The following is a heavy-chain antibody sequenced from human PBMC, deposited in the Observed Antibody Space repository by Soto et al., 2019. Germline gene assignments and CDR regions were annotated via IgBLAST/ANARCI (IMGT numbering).Heavy chain of an antibody. CDR2: ISYDGSNK. J-gene: IGHJ4*02. V-gene: IGHV3-30-3*01. Sequence: QVQLVESGGGVVQPGRSLRLSCAASGFTFSTYAMHWVRQAPGKGPEWVSVISYDGSNKYYADSVKGRFTISRDNSKNTLYLQMNSLRAEDTAVYYCARAVLVAATDFDYWGQGTLVTVSS. CDR1: GFTFSTYA. CDR3: ARAVLVAATDFDY. D-gene: IGHD2-15*01.